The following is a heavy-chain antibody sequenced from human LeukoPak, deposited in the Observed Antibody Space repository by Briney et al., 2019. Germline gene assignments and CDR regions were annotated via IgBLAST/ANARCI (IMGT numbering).Heavy chain of an antibody. V-gene: IGHV4-59*01. D-gene: IGHD6-13*01. CDR1: GGSISDDY. CDR2: IHYSGTT. J-gene: IGHJ4*02. Sequence: SETLSLTCTVSGGSISDDYWSWLRQPPGKGLEWIAYIHYSGTTNYNPSLKSRVSISIDTSKKQFSLEVNSMTAADAAVYYCARVYSSSLDYWGQGTLVTVSS. CDR3: ARVYSSSLDY.